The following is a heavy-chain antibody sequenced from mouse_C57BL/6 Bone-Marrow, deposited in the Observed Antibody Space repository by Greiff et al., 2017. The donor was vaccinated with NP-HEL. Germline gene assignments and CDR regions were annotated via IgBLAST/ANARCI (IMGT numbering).Heavy chain of an antibody. CDR3: ARQVNRGPSYAMDY. J-gene: IGHJ4*01. Sequence: DVHLVESGGDLVKPGGSLKLSCAASGFTFSSYGMSWVRQTPDKRLEWVATISSGGSYTYYPDSVKGRLTISRDNAKNTLYLQMSSLKSEDTAMYYCARQVNRGPSYAMDYWGQGTSVTVSS. CDR2: ISSGGSYT. D-gene: IGHD2-1*01. CDR1: GFTFSSYG. V-gene: IGHV5-6*01.